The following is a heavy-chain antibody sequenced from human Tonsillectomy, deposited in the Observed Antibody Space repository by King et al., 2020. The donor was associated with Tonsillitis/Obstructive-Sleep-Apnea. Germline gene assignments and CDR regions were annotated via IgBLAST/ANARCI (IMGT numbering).Heavy chain of an antibody. CDR1: GWYFSDYY. V-gene: IGHV4-34*01. D-gene: IGHD6-13*01. CDR3: ARGAAAGPVDY. Sequence: VQLQQWGAGLLKPSETLSLTCAVYGWYFSDYYWSWIRQLPGTGLEWIGDIHHIGFTYYNPSLKSRVTISVDTAKNQFALNLSSVTDADTAIYYCARGAAAGPVDYWGQGALVTVSS. CDR2: IHHIGFT. J-gene: IGHJ4*02.